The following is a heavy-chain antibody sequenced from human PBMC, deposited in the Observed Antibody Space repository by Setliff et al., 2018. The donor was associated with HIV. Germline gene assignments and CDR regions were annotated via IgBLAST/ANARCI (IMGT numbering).Heavy chain of an antibody. V-gene: IGHV4-4*07. J-gene: IGHJ4*02. CDR2: SGDT. Sequence: SETLSLTCSVSGGSITGYYWSWIRQPAGKDMEWIGRSGDTIYNPSLESRVTISVDTSKNQFSLKLSSVTAADTTVYYCARHSGLGGYYSPFDYWGPGTLVTVSS. CDR1: GGSITGYY. CDR3: ARHSGLGGYYSPFDY. D-gene: IGHD3-22*01.